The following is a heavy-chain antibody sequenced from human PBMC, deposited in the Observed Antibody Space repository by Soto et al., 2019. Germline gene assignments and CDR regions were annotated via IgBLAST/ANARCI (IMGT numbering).Heavy chain of an antibody. CDR3: ARGTGKYSYGYVNY. CDR2: ISAYNGNT. J-gene: IGHJ4*02. D-gene: IGHD5-18*01. V-gene: IGHV1-18*01. Sequence: ASVKVSCKASGYTFTSYGISWVLQAPGQGLEWMGWISAYNGNTNYAQKFQGRVTVSTGTSTSTAYMELRSLISDDTAVYYCARGTGKYSYGYVNYWGQGTLVTVSS. CDR1: GYTFTSYG.